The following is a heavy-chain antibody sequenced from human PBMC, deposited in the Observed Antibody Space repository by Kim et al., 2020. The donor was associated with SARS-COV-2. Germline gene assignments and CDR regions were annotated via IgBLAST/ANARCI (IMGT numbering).Heavy chain of an antibody. V-gene: IGHV3-23*01. CDR2: VNGVGPNK. CDR1: GFTFINYD. CDR3: ARVPGM. J-gene: IGHJ6*01. Sequence: GGSLRLSCVVSGFTFINYDMSLVRHAPGKGLEWFSIVNGVGPNKSYAGSVRGRFTISRDKYKNILYLHMHSLRDEDTALYYCARVPGM.